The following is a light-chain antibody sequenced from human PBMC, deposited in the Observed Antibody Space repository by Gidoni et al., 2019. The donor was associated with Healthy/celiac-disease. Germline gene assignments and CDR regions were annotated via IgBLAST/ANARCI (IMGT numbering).Light chain of an antibody. CDR2: WAA. Sequence: IVFTQSPDPLAVSPGERATINCKPSQSVLYSSNNKNYLAWYQQKPGQPPKLLIYWAATRESGVPDRFSGSGSGTDFTITISSLQAEDVAVYYCQQYCSTIPYTFGQXTKLEIK. J-gene: IGKJ2*01. CDR1: QSVLYSSNNKNY. CDR3: QQYCSTIPYT. V-gene: IGKV4-1*01.